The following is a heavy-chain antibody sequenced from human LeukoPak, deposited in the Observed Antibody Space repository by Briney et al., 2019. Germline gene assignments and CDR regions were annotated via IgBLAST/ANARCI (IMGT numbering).Heavy chain of an antibody. CDR2: IYISGST. Sequence: SETLSLTCTVSGGSISSDYWGWIRQPAGKELEWIGHIYISGSTNYNPSLKSRVTISVDKSKNQFSLKLSSVTAADTAVYYCVREAYWSSNRCHRWFDPWGQGTLVTVSS. CDR1: GGSISSDY. J-gene: IGHJ5*02. D-gene: IGHD2-2*01. CDR3: VREAYWSSNRCHRWFDP. V-gene: IGHV4-4*07.